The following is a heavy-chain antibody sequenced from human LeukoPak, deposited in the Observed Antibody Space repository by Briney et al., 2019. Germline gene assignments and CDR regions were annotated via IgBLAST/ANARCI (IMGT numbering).Heavy chain of an antibody. CDR3: ARHALRFLPNAFDI. Sequence: GESLKISCKGSGYSFTSYWIGWVRQLPGKGLEWMGIIYPGDSDTRYSPSFQGQATISADKSISTAYLQWSSLKASDTAMYYCARHALRFLPNAFDIWGQGTMVTVSS. J-gene: IGHJ3*02. CDR1: GYSFTSYW. CDR2: IYPGDSDT. V-gene: IGHV5-51*01. D-gene: IGHD3-3*01.